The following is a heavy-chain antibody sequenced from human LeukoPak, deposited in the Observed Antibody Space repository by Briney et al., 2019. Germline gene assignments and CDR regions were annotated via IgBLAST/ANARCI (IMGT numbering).Heavy chain of an antibody. Sequence: SETLSLTCTVSGGSISSSSYYWGWIRQPPRKGLEWIGSIYYSGSTYYNPSLKSRVTISVDTSKNQFSLKLSSVTAADTAVYYCASLNDYGDYGWGQGTLVTVSS. V-gene: IGHV4-39*01. D-gene: IGHD4-17*01. CDR2: IYYSGST. CDR1: GGSISSSSYY. J-gene: IGHJ4*02. CDR3: ASLNDYGDYG.